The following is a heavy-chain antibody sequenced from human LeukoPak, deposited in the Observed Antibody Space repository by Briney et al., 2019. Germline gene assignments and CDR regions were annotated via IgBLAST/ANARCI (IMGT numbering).Heavy chain of an antibody. CDR1: GGSISTYH. V-gene: IGHV4-59*01. CDR2: VYYSGST. Sequence: SETLSLACTVSGGSISTYHWSWIRQPPGKGPEWIAYVYYSGSTDYSPSLKSRATISVDTSMNQFSLSLSSVTAADTAIYYCARAVISFGGTIAKGFDCWGQGTLVTVSS. J-gene: IGHJ4*02. D-gene: IGHD3-16*02. CDR3: ARAVISFGGTIAKGFDC.